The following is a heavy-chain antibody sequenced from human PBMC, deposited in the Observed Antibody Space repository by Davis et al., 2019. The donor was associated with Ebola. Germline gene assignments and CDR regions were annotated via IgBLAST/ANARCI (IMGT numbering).Heavy chain of an antibody. CDR3: AREVDTAMEFDY. J-gene: IGHJ4*02. D-gene: IGHD5-18*01. CDR1: GYTFTSYG. CDR2: ISAYNGNT. V-gene: IGHV1-18*04. Sequence: AASVKVSCKASGYTFTSYGISWVRQAPGQGLEWMGWISAYNGNTNYAQKLQGRVTMTTDTSTSTAYMELRSLRSDDTAAYYCAREVDTAMEFDYWGQGTLVTVSS.